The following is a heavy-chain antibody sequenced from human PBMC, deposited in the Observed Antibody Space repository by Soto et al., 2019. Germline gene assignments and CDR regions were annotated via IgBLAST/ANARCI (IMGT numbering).Heavy chain of an antibody. V-gene: IGHV1-69*13. CDR2: IIPIFGTA. CDR1: GGTLSSYA. J-gene: IGHJ5*02. D-gene: IGHD4-17*01. CDR3: ASCYGDLCHWFDP. Sequence: SVKVSCKASGGTLSSYAISWVRQAPGQGLEWMGGIIPIFGTANYAQKFQGRVTITADESTSTAYMELSSLRSEDTAVYYCASCYGDLCHWFDPWGQGTLVTVSS.